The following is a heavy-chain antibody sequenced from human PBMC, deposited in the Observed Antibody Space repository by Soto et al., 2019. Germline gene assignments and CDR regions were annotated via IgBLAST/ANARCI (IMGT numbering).Heavy chain of an antibody. V-gene: IGHV4-30-4*01. CDR2: IHNSVST. Sequence: TSETLSLTCTVSGGSISSGDYYWGWIRQPPGKGLEWIAYIHNSVSTHYNPSLKSRVTISVDTSKNQFSLKLSSVTAADTAVYYCARSRYSGSYFFDYWGQGILVTVSS. D-gene: IGHD1-26*01. CDR1: GGSISSGDYY. J-gene: IGHJ4*02. CDR3: ARSRYSGSYFFDY.